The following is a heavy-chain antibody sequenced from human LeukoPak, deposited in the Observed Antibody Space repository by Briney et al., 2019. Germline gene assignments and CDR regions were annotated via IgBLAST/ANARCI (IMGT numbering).Heavy chain of an antibody. D-gene: IGHD1-14*01. V-gene: IGHV3-7*01. CDR1: GFTFSGHW. CDR2: INQGGSDK. CDR3: TRDRSRAEDD. Sequence: GGSLRLSCAASGFTFSGHWMSWVRQAPGKGLEWVANINQGGSDKYYVDSVKGRFTISRDSANNLLYLQMNSLRGEDTAVYYCTRDRSRAEDDWGQGTLVTVSS. J-gene: IGHJ4*02.